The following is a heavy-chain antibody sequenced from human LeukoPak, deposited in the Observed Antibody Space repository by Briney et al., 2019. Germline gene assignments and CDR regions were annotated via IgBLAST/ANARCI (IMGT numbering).Heavy chain of an antibody. D-gene: IGHD3-9*01. CDR1: GYSFTSYW. J-gene: IGHJ3*02. CDR2: IYPGDSDT. V-gene: IGHV5-51*01. CDR3: ARSLRYFYWLLPDGDAFDI. Sequence: GESLKISCKGSGYSFTSYWIVWVRQMPGKGLEWMGIIYPGDSDTRYSPSFQGQVTISADKSISTAYLQWSSLKASDTAMYYCARSLRYFYWLLPDGDAFDIWGQGTMVTVSS.